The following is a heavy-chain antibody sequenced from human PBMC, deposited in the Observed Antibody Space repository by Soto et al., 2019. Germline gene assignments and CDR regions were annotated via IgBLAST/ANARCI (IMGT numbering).Heavy chain of an antibody. CDR1: GFTFSSYG. Sequence: GGTLRLSCAASGFTFSSYGMHWVRQAPGKGLEWVAVISYDGSNKYYADSVKGRFTISRDNSKNTLYLQMNSLRAEDTAVYYSAKEHCSGGSCYSGVNWFDPWGQGTLVTVSS. V-gene: IGHV3-30*18. CDR2: ISYDGSNK. D-gene: IGHD2-15*01. CDR3: AKEHCSGGSCYSGVNWFDP. J-gene: IGHJ5*02.